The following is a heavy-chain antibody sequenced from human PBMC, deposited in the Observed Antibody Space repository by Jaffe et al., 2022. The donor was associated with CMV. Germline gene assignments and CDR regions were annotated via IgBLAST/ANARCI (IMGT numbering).Heavy chain of an antibody. D-gene: IGHD3-16*02. Sequence: QLQLQESGPGLVKPSETLSLTCTVSGGSISSSSYYWGWIRQPPGKGLEWIGSIYYSGSTYYNPSLKSRVTISVDTSKNQFSLKLSSVTAADTAVYYCARLGEGSYYDYVWGSYRLPVRGPSFDYWGQGTLVTVSS. CDR1: GGSISSSSYY. CDR2: IYYSGST. V-gene: IGHV4-39*01. CDR3: ARLGEGSYYDYVWGSYRLPVRGPSFDY. J-gene: IGHJ4*02.